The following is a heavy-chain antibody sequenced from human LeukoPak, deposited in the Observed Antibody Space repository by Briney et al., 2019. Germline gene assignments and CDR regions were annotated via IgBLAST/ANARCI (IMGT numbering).Heavy chain of an antibody. CDR2: IWYDGSNK. V-gene: IGHV3-33*01. D-gene: IGHD1-26*01. CDR1: GFTFSNFG. J-gene: IGHJ5*02. Sequence: PGGSLRLSCAAFGFTFSNFGMHWVRQAPGKGLEWVAVIWYDGSNKYYADSVKGRFTISRDNSKNTLYLQMNSLRAEDTAVYYCARDSAGWESPFDPWGQGTLVTVSS. CDR3: ARDSAGWESPFDP.